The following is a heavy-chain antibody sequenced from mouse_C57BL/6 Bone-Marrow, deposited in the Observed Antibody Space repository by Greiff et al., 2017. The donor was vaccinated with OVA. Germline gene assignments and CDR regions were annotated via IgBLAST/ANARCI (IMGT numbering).Heavy chain of an antibody. CDR3: ARLRDYDGVSAY. V-gene: IGHV1-18*01. D-gene: IGHD2-4*01. Sequence: EVQLQQSGPELVKPGASVKIPCKASGYTFTDYNMDWVKQSHGKSLEWIGDINPNNGGTIYNQKFKGKATLTVDKSSSTAYMELRSLTSEDTAVYYCARLRDYDGVSAYWGQGTLVTVSA. CDR2: INPNNGGT. CDR1: GYTFTDYN. J-gene: IGHJ3*01.